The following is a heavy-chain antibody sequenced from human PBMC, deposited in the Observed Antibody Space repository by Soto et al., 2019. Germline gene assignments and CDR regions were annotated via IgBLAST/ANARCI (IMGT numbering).Heavy chain of an antibody. D-gene: IGHD3-10*01. J-gene: IGHJ3*02. CDR3: ARAYYYGSGSGAFDI. V-gene: IGHV3-64*01. Sequence: EVQLVESGGGLVQPGGSLRLSCAASGFTFSSYAMHWVRQAPGKGLEYVSAISSNGGSTYYANSVKGRFTISRDNSKNTLYLQMGSLRAEDMAVYYSARAYYYGSGSGAFDIWGQGTMVTVSS. CDR1: GFTFSSYA. CDR2: ISSNGGST.